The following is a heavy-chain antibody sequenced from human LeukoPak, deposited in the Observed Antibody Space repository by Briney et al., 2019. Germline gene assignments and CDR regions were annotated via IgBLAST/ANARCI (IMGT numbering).Heavy chain of an antibody. V-gene: IGHV1-8*01. Sequence: ASVKVSCKASGYTFTSYDINWVGQAPGQGLEWMGWMNPNSGNTGYAQKFQGRVTMTRNTSISTAYMELSSLRSEDTAVYYCARGRIPAAIFDYWGQGTLVTVSS. CDR1: GYTFTSYD. J-gene: IGHJ4*02. CDR2: MNPNSGNT. D-gene: IGHD2-2*01. CDR3: ARGRIPAAIFDY.